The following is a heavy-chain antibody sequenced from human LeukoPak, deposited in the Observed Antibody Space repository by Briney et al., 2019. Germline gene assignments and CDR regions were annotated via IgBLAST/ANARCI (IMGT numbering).Heavy chain of an antibody. D-gene: IGHD2-2*01. Sequence: SETLSLTCTVSGGSISSGGYYWSWIRQHPGKGLEWIGYIYYSGSTYYNPSLKSRVTISVDTSKNQFSLKLSSVTAADTAVYYCARDGIVVVPAAIHYGMDVWGQGTTVTVSS. CDR2: IYYSGST. CDR1: GGSISSGGYY. J-gene: IGHJ6*02. CDR3: ARDGIVVVPAAIHYGMDV. V-gene: IGHV4-31*03.